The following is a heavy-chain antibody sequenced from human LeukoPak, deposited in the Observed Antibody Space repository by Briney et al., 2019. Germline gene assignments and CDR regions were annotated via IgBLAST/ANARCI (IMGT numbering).Heavy chain of an antibody. CDR2: INPSGGSA. CDR3: AREGYDILTGYQYYFDC. CDR1: GYIFINYY. D-gene: IGHD3-9*01. V-gene: IGHV1-46*01. Sequence: ASVKVSCKASGYIFINYYMHWVRQAPGQGLEWMGIINPSGGSAVYAQKFQGRVTVTSDMSTSMVYMDLSSLRSEDTAVYYCAREGYDILTGYQYYFDCWGQGTLVTVSS. J-gene: IGHJ4*02.